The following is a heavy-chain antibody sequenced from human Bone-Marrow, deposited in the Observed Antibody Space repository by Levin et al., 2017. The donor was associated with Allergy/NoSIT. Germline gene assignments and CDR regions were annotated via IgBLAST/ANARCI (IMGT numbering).Heavy chain of an antibody. CDR1: GFNFATYG. D-gene: IGHD1-26*01. V-gene: IGHV1-18*04. CDR3: ARDRNMMGATEFDL. Sequence: PMASVKVSCKASGFNFATYGVTWLRHAPGQGLEWIGWITPHNGDVKYALKFQGRVIMTIDTPADTVSLHFWGLTTADTGLYYCARDRNMMGATEFDLWGQGTQLIVSA. J-gene: IGHJ5*02. CDR2: ITPHNGDV.